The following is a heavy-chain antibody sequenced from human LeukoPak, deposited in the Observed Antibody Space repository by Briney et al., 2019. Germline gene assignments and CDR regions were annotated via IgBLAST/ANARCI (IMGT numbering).Heavy chain of an antibody. V-gene: IGHV3-30*03. J-gene: IGHJ4*02. D-gene: IGHD4-17*01. Sequence: GRSLRLSCAASGFTFSSYGMHWVRQAPGKGLEWVAVISYDGSNKYYADSVKGRFTISRDNSKNTLYLQMNSLRAEDTAVYYCARIYGDYATFDYWGQGTLVTVSS. CDR2: ISYDGSNK. CDR3: ARIYGDYATFDY. CDR1: GFTFSSYG.